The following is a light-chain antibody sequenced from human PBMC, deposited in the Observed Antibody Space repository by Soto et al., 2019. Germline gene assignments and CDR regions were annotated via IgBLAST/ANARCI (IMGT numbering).Light chain of an antibody. J-gene: IGKJ4*01. V-gene: IGKV3D-15*01. CDR1: QSISSK. Sequence: EIVMTQSPATLSVSPGERATLSCRASQSISSKLAWYHHKPGQAPRLLIYGASTGATGIPARFSGSGSGTEFTLTISSLQSEDFAVYYCQQYDKWPLTFGGGTKVDIK. CDR2: GAS. CDR3: QQYDKWPLT.